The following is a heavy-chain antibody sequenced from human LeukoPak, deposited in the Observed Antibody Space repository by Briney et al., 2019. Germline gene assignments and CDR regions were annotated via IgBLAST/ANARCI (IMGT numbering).Heavy chain of an antibody. CDR3: AREDNYYDSSGYSVYDYYYMDV. D-gene: IGHD3-22*01. CDR1: GGSISSSSYY. J-gene: IGHJ6*03. Sequence: SETLSLTCTVSGGSISSSSYYWGWIRQPPGKGLEWIGSIYYSGSTYYNPSLKSRVTISVDTSKNQFSLKLSSVTAADTAVYYCAREDNYYDSSGYSVYDYYYMDVWGKGTTVTVSS. CDR2: IYYSGST. V-gene: IGHV4-39*07.